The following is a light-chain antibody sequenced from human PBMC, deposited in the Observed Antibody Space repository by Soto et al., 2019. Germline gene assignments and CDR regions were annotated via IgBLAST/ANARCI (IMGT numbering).Light chain of an antibody. CDR2: GAS. J-gene: IGKJ4*01. V-gene: IGKV1-17*03. CDR1: QAISHY. Sequence: DIQMTQSPSAMSASVGDRVTITCRASQAISHYLAWFHQRPGKVPKRLIYGASTLESGVPSRFSGSGSGTDFTLTISSLQPEDSGTYYCLQHNTYPLSFGGGTKVDIK. CDR3: LQHNTYPLS.